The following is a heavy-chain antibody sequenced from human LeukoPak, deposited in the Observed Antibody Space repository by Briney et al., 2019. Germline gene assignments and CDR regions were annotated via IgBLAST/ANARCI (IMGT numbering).Heavy chain of an antibody. V-gene: IGHV3-23*01. D-gene: IGHD2-2*02. CDR3: AKSYRSYCSSTSCYSAFDY. Sequence: GGSLRLSCAASGFTFSTYAMHWVRQAPGKGLEWVSAISGSGGSTYYADSVKGRFTISRDNSKNTLYLQMNSLRAEDTAVYYCAKSYRSYCSSTSCYSAFDYWGQGTLVTVSS. J-gene: IGHJ4*02. CDR2: ISGSGGST. CDR1: GFTFSTYA.